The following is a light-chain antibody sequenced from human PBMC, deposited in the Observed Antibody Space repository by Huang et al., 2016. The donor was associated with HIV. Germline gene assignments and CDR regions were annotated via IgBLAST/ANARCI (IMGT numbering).Light chain of an antibody. V-gene: IGKV3-15*01. Sequence: EIIMTQSPATLSLSPGEGASLSCRANQSVATNLAWYLHRPGQSPRILLFGASPRASGLPGRFSGSGSGTQFTLTVSGLQSEDFAVYYCQQYHNWPYTFGQGTKLEI. CDR3: QQYHNWPYT. CDR2: GAS. J-gene: IGKJ2*01. CDR1: QSVATN.